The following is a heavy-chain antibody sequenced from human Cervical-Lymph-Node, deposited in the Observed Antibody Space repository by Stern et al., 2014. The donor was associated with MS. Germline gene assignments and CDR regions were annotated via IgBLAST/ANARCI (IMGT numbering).Heavy chain of an antibody. CDR3: GREVALTAGLLGF. V-gene: IGHV5-51*01. CDR2: IFPSDSEI. J-gene: IGHJ4*02. Sequence: EVQLVQSGAEVKKPGESLKIACKGSGYSFSSYWIAWVRQMPGKGLEWMGMIFPSDSEIRYSPSFEGQVTISVDKSTSTAYLHWSSLKASDTARYYCGREVALTAGLLGFWGQGTQVIVS. CDR1: GYSFSSYW. D-gene: IGHD3-22*01.